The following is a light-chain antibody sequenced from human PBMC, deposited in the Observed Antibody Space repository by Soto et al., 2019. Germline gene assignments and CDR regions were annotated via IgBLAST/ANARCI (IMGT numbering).Light chain of an antibody. V-gene: IGKV3D-20*02. J-gene: IGKJ5*01. CDR2: DAS. CDR1: QSVTGY. Sequence: EIVMTQSPATLSVSPGERATLSCRASQSVTGYLAWYQQRPGQAPRLLIYDASSRPPGIPDRFSGSGSRTDFTLTISRLEPEDFAVYYCQQSATFGPGTRLEIK. CDR3: QQSAT.